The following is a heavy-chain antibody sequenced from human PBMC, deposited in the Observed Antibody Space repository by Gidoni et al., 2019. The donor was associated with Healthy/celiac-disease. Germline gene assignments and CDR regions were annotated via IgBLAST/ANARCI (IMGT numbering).Heavy chain of an antibody. J-gene: IGHJ4*02. CDR1: GFTFSSYA. CDR3: AKDGVPGSFVVVVVAATRGYFDY. V-gene: IGHV3-23*01. Sequence: EVQLLESGGGLVQPGGSLRLSCAASGFTFSSYAMSWVPQAPGKGLAWVSAISGSGGSTYYADSVKVRFTISRDNSKNTLYLQMNSLRAEDTAVYYCAKDGVPGSFVVVVVAATRGYFDYWGQGTLVTVSS. D-gene: IGHD2-15*01. CDR2: ISGSGGST.